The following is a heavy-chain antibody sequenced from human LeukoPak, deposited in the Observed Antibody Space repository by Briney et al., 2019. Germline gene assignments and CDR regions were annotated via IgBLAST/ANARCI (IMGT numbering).Heavy chain of an antibody. CDR3: AKPPGIAAAGSKYYFDY. V-gene: IGHV3-23*01. D-gene: IGHD6-13*01. J-gene: IGHJ4*02. CDR1: GFTFSSYA. Sequence: LPGGSLRLSCAASGFTFSSYAMSWVRQAPGKGLEWVSVISGSGGSTYYADSVKGRFTISRDNSKNTLYLQMNSLRAEDTAVYYCAKPPGIAAAGSKYYFDYWGQGTLVTVSS. CDR2: ISGSGGST.